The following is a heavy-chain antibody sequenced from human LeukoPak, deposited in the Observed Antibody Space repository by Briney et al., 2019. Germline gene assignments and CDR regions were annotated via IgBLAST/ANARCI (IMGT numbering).Heavy chain of an antibody. CDR2: IKQDGSEK. D-gene: IGHD6-19*01. Sequence: PGGSLRLSCAASGFTFSSYWMSWVRQAPGKGLEWVANIKQDGSEKYYVDSVKGRFTISRDNAKNSLYLQMNSLRAEDTAVYYCAREGSYRSGWYIDYWGQGTLVTVSS. V-gene: IGHV3-7*01. CDR3: AREGSYRSGWYIDY. CDR1: GFTFSSYW. J-gene: IGHJ4*02.